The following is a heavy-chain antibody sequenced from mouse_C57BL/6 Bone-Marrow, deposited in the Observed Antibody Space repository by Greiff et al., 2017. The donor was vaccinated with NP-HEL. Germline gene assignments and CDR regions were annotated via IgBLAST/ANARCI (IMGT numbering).Heavy chain of an antibody. D-gene: IGHD1-1*01. CDR1: GYTFTSYW. J-gene: IGHJ2*01. V-gene: IGHV1-72*01. CDR3: ASPLLLQLPPPRFDY. CDR2: IDPNSGGT. Sequence: QVQLQQPGAELVKPGASVKLSCKASGYTFTSYWMHWVKQRPGRGLEWIGRIDPNSGGTKYNEKFKSKATLTVDKPSSTAYMQLSSLTSEDSAVYYCASPLLLQLPPPRFDYWGQGTTLTVSS.